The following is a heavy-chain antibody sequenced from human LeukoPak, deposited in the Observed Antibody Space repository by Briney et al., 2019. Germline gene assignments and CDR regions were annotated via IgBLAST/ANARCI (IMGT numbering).Heavy chain of an antibody. CDR1: GYTFTSYD. V-gene: IGHV1-8*01. CDR3: ATSRGQWLGTNWFDP. D-gene: IGHD6-19*01. J-gene: IGHJ5*02. CDR2: MNPNSGNT. Sequence: ASVKVSCKASGYTFTSYDINWVRQATGQGLEWMGWMNPNSGNTGYAQKFQGRVTMTEDTSTDTAYMELSSLRSEDTAVYYCATSRGQWLGTNWFDPWGQGTLVTVSS.